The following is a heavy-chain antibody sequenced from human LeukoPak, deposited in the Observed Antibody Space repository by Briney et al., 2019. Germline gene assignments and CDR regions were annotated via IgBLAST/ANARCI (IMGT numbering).Heavy chain of an antibody. D-gene: IGHD6-19*01. CDR1: GGTFSSYA. J-gene: IGHJ5*02. V-gene: IGHV1-69*05. CDR3: ARVGGQWTSWFDP. Sequence: ASVKVPCKASGGTFSSYAISWVRQAPGQGLEWMGGIIPIFGTANYAQKFQGRVTITTDESTSTAYMELSSLRSEDTGVYYCARVGGQWTSWFDPWGQGTLVTVSS. CDR2: IIPIFGTA.